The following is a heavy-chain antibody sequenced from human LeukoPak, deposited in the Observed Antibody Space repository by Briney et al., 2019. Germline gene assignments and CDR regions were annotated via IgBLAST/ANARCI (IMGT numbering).Heavy chain of an antibody. CDR3: AKDKRKNYYYGMDV. J-gene: IGHJ6*02. Sequence: PGGSLRLSCAASGFTFSSYSMNWVRQAPGKGLEWVSYISSSSSTIYYADSVKGRFTISRDNAKNSLYLQMNSLRAEDTAVYYCAKDKRKNYYYGMDVWGQGTTVTVSS. CDR2: ISSSSSTI. V-gene: IGHV3-48*04. D-gene: IGHD5-24*01. CDR1: GFTFSSYS.